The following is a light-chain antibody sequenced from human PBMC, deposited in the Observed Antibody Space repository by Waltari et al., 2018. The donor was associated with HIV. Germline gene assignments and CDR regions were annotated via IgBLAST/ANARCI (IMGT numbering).Light chain of an antibody. CDR1: NIGNTG. Sequence: SSGLTQTPSVSVAPGQTATITCEANNIGNTGVHWPHQQPGQGTMVVLYNYRERPSGIPERFAGSTSGNTAALTISRVEAGDEADYYCQVCDTIILFGGGTKLTVL. V-gene: IGLV3-21*01. J-gene: IGLJ2*01. CDR2: NYR. CDR3: QVCDTIIL.